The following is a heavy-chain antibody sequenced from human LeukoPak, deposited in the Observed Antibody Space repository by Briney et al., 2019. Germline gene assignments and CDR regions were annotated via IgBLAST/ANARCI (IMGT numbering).Heavy chain of an antibody. CDR2: IIPIIGIA. Sequence: GASVKVSCKASGGTFSSYTITWVRQAPGQGLEWMGRIIPIIGIANYAQKFQGRVTITADKSTSTAYMELSSLRSEDTAVYYCAGEVDSSGYYYDYWGQGTLVTVSS. CDR1: GGTFSSYT. V-gene: IGHV1-69*04. D-gene: IGHD3-22*01. J-gene: IGHJ4*02. CDR3: AGEVDSSGYYYDY.